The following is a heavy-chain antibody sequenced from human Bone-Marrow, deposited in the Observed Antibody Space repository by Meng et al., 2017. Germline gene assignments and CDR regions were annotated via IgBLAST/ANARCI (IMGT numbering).Heavy chain of an antibody. D-gene: IGHD3-9*01. V-gene: IGHV1-18*04. Sequence: ASVKVSCKASGYTFSTCGITWVRQAPGQGLEWMGWISGYNGNTNYAQKLQSRVTMTTDTSTSTAYMELRSLRSDDTAVYYCARDGFNWFTDYYYYGMDVWGQGTTVTVSS. J-gene: IGHJ6*02. CDR2: ISGYNGNT. CDR3: ARDGFNWFTDYYYYGMDV. CDR1: GYTFSTCG.